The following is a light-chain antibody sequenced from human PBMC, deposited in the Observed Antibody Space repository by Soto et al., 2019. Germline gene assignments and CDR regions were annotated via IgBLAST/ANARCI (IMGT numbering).Light chain of an antibody. CDR3: HHYGNSPQT. V-gene: IGKV3-20*01. CDR1: QSVISSS. CDR2: GAS. Sequence: EIVLTQSPGTLSLSPGERATLSCRASQSVISSSLAWYQQKPGQAPRLLIYGASSRATGIPDRFSGSGSGTDFTLTISRREPEDFAVYYSHHYGNSPQTFGQGTRVEI. J-gene: IGKJ1*01.